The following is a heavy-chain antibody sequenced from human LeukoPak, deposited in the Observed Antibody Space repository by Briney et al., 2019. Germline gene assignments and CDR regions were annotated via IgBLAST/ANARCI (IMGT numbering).Heavy chain of an antibody. CDR2: IYTSGST. Sequence: SETLSLTCTVSGGSLSSYYWSWIRQPAGKGLEWIGRIYTSGSTNYNPSFKSRVTMSVDTSKNQFFLKLSSVTAADTAVYYCATKYSSSWYDAFDIWGQGTMVTVSS. CDR3: ATKYSSSWYDAFDI. CDR1: GGSLSSYY. D-gene: IGHD6-13*01. V-gene: IGHV4-4*07. J-gene: IGHJ3*02.